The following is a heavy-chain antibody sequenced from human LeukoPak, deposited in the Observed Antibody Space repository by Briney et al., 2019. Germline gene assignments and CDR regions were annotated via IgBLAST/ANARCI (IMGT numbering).Heavy chain of an antibody. CDR2: ISGSGGST. Sequence: GGSLRLSCAASGFTFSSYAMSWVRQAPGKGLEWVSAISGSGGSTYYADSVKGRFTICRDNSKNTLYLQMNSLRAEDTAVYYCAKKADYDFWSGYSTLDYWGQGTLVTVSS. V-gene: IGHV3-23*01. CDR3: AKKADYDFWSGYSTLDY. J-gene: IGHJ4*02. D-gene: IGHD3-3*01. CDR1: GFTFSSYA.